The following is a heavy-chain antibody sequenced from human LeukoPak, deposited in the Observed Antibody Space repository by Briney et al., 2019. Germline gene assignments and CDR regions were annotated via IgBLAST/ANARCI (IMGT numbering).Heavy chain of an antibody. CDR2: IWYDGSNK. V-gene: IGHV3-33*06. J-gene: IGHJ4*02. CDR3: AKDNGGYSYGSDY. CDR1: GFTFSSYG. Sequence: PGRSLRLSCAASGFTFSSYGMHWVRQAPGKGLEWVAVIWYDGSNKYYADSVKGRFTISRDNSKNTLCLQMNSLRAEDTAVYYCAKDNGGYSYGSDYWGQGTLVTVSS. D-gene: IGHD5-18*01.